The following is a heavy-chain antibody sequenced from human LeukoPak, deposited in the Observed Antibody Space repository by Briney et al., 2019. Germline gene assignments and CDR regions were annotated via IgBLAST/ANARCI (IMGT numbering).Heavy chain of an antibody. CDR1: GFTFSSYA. V-gene: IGHV3-30-3*01. D-gene: IGHD2-2*01. J-gene: IGHJ5*02. CDR3: ARGGQDQLPRRAHWFDP. CDR2: ISYDGSNK. Sequence: PGRSLRLSCAASGFTFSSYAMHWVRQAPGKGLEWVAVISYDGSNKYYADFVKGRFTISRDNSKNTLYLQMNSLRAEDTAVYYCARGGQDQLPRRAHWFDPWGQGTLVTVSS.